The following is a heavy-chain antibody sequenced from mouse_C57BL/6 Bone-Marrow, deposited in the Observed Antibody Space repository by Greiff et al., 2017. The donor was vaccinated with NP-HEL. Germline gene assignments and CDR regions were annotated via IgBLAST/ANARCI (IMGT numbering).Heavy chain of an antibody. V-gene: IGHV14-4*01. CDR3: TLDSWFAY. CDR2: IDPENGDT. CDR1: GFNIKDDY. Sequence: QQQSGAELVRPGASVKLSCTASGFNIKDDYMHWVKQRPEQGLEWIGWIDPENGDTEYASKFQGKATITADTSSNTAYLQLSSLTSEDTAVYYCTLDSWFAYWGQGTLVTVSA. J-gene: IGHJ3*01. D-gene: IGHD2-13*01.